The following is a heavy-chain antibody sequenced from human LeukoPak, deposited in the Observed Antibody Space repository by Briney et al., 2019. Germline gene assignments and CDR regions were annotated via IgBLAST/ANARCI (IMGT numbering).Heavy chain of an antibody. CDR2: ISDGSSYI. D-gene: IGHD3-10*01. J-gene: IGHJ6*02. CDR3: ARDHYGSGRYGMDV. Sequence: GGSLRLSCAASGFTFSRYSMNWVRQAPGKGLEWVSSISDGSSYIYYADSVKGRFTISRDNAKNSLYLHMNSLRAGDTAVYYCARDHYGSGRYGMDVWGQGTTVTVSS. V-gene: IGHV3-21*01. CDR1: GFTFSRYS.